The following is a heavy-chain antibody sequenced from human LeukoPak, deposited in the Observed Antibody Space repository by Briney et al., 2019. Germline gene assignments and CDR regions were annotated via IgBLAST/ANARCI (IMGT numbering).Heavy chain of an antibody. CDR2: IHYSGNT. Sequence: SETLSLTCTVSGGSISSSSSYWGWIRQPPGKGLEWIGSIHYSGNTYYNPSLKSRVTISVDTSKNQFSLKMSSVTAADTAVYYCARALHYDILSGYLAALDYWGQGTLVTVSA. V-gene: IGHV4-39*07. D-gene: IGHD3-9*01. CDR1: GGSISSSSSY. CDR3: ARALHYDILSGYLAALDY. J-gene: IGHJ4*02.